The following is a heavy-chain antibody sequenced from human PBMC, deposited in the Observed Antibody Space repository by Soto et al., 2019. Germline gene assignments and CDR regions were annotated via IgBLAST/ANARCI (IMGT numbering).Heavy chain of an antibody. Sequence: GASVEVSCKAPGYTFTSYAMHWVLQAPGQRLEWMGWINAGNGNTKYSQKFQGRVTITRDTSASTAYMELSSLRSEDTAVYYCARRLFLHYYYGMDVWGQGTTVTVSS. D-gene: IGHD3-22*01. J-gene: IGHJ6*02. V-gene: IGHV1-3*01. CDR2: INAGNGNT. CDR1: GYTFTSYA. CDR3: ARRLFLHYYYGMDV.